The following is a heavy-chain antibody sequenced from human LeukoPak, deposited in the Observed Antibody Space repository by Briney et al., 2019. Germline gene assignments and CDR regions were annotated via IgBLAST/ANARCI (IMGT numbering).Heavy chain of an antibody. CDR2: IYYSGST. D-gene: IGHD5-18*01. J-gene: IGHJ6*03. V-gene: IGHV4-59*01. CDR1: GGSISSYY. Sequence: SETLSLTCSVSGGSISSYYWSWIRQPPGKGLEWIGYIYYSGSTNYNPSLKSRVTISVDTSKNQFSLKLSSVTAADTAVYYCAVTTVDTAWYYYYYYMDVWGKGTTVTVS. CDR3: AVTTVDTAWYYYYYYMDV.